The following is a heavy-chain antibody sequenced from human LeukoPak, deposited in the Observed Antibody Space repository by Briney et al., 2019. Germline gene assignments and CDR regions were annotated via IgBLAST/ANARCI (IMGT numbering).Heavy chain of an antibody. D-gene: IGHD4-11*01. Sequence: GGSLRLSCAASGFTFSHYGMHWVRQTPGAGLEWVAVIWSDGSDKYYAKSVKGRFTISRDNSKNSLFLQMNSPRAEGTAVYYCAKDAQRGFDYSNSLQNWGQGILVTVSS. CDR2: IWSDGSDK. CDR1: GFTFSHYG. V-gene: IGHV3-33*06. J-gene: IGHJ1*01. CDR3: AKDAQRGFDYSNSLQN.